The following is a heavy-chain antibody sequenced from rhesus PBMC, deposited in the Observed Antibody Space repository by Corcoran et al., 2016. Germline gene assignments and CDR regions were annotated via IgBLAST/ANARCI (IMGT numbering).Heavy chain of an antibody. CDR2: IYPGDSDT. Sequence: EVQLVQSGAEWKRPGASVRSSWKTSGNRFPTTWISWLAQMPGKGLEWMGSIYPGDSDTRYNPSFQGHVTISADKSISTTYLQWSSLKASDTATYYCAKGAGTIGPYGLDSWGQGVVVTVSS. D-gene: IGHD1-1*01. J-gene: IGHJ6*01. V-gene: IGHV5S1*01. CDR1: GNRFPTTW. CDR3: AKGAGTIGPYGLDS.